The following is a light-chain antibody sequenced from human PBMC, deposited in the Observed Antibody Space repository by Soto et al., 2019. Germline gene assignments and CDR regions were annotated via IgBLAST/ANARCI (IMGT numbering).Light chain of an antibody. Sequence: QSVLTQSPSASASLGASVKLTCTLSSGHSSYAIAWHQQQPEKGPRYLMKLKSDGSHSKGDGIPDRFSGSSSGAERYLSISSLQSEDEGDYYCQTWDTGIVVFGGGTKLTVL. CDR3: QTWDTGIVV. CDR2: LKSDGSH. CDR1: SGHSSYA. V-gene: IGLV4-69*01. J-gene: IGLJ2*01.